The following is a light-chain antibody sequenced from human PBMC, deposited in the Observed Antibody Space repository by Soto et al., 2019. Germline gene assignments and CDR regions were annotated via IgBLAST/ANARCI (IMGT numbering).Light chain of an antibody. Sequence: QSVLTQPASVSGSPGQSITISCTGTSSDVGGYNYVSWYQQHPGKAPKLMIYDVSNRPSGIFNRFSGSKSGNTASLTISGLQAEDEADYYCSSYTGSSTYVFGTGTKVTVL. CDR3: SSYTGSSTYV. J-gene: IGLJ1*01. CDR2: DVS. V-gene: IGLV2-14*01. CDR1: SSDVGGYNY.